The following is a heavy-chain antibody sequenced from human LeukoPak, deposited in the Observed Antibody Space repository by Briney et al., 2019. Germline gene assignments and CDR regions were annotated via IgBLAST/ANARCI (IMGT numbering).Heavy chain of an antibody. Sequence: GASVKVSCTASGYTFTNYDINWVRQAPGQGLEWMGWMNPNSGNTGYAQKFQGGVTMTRNTSISTAYMELSSLRSEDTAVYYCARNLGRSSWYIWFDFWGQGTLVTVSS. J-gene: IGHJ5*01. CDR1: GYTFTNYD. CDR2: MNPNSGNT. D-gene: IGHD6-13*01. V-gene: IGHV1-8*01. CDR3: ARNLGRSSWYIWFDF.